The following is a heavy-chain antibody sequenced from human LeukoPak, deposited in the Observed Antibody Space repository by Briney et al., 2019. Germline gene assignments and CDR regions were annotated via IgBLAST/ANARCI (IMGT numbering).Heavy chain of an antibody. CDR2: INPNSGGT. CDR1: GYTFTGYY. Sequence: SVKVSCKASGYTFTGYYMHWVRQAPGQGLEWMGRINPNSGGTNYAQKFQGRVTMTRDTSISTAYMELSRLRSDDTAVYYCARGGYSSGWYYFDYWGQGTLVTVSS. D-gene: IGHD6-19*01. CDR3: ARGGYSSGWYYFDY. V-gene: IGHV1-2*06. J-gene: IGHJ4*02.